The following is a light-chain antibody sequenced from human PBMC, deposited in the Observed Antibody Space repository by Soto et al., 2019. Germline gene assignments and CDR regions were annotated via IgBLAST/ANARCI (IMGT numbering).Light chain of an antibody. J-gene: IGKJ2*01. CDR1: HNVEYN. Sequence: EIVMTQSPATLSVSPGERATLSCRASHNVEYNLAWYQQEPGQAPRLLIYVASTWATGIPARFSGSGSGTEFPLTISRMQPEDDAVYYWQQYNDWPPYTFGQGTKLEIK. V-gene: IGKV3-15*01. CDR3: QQYNDWPPYT. CDR2: VAS.